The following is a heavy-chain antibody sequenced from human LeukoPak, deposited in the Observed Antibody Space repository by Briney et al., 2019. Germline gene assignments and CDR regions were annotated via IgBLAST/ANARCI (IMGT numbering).Heavy chain of an antibody. CDR3: ARLDGLAY. Sequence: GESLKISCKGSGYSFTSSWINWVRQMPGKGLEWMGRIDPSDSYTNYSPSFKGLVTISADKSISTAYLQWSSLKASDTAMYCCARLDGLAYWGQGTLVTVSS. CDR1: GYSFTSSW. CDR2: IDPSDSYT. D-gene: IGHD1-1*01. V-gene: IGHV5-10-1*01. J-gene: IGHJ4*02.